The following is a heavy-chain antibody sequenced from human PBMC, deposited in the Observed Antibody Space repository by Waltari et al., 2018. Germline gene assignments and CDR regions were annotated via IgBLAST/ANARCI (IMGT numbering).Heavy chain of an antibody. V-gene: IGHV3-48*03. J-gene: IGHJ4*02. Sequence: EVQLVESGGGLVQPGGSLRLSCAASGFTFSSYDMNWVRRAPGKGLEWVSYISSSGSTRYYADSVKGRFTISRDNAKNSLYLQMNSLRAEDTAVYYCASVTMLSESSLDYWGQGTLVTVSS. CDR1: GFTFSSYD. D-gene: IGHD3-10*01. CDR2: ISSSGSTR. CDR3: ASVTMLSESSLDY.